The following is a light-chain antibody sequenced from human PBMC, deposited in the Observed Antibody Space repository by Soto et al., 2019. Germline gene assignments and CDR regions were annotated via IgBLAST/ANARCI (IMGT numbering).Light chain of an antibody. V-gene: IGLV1-40*01. CDR3: QSYDSSLSGYV. CDR1: SSNIGAGYE. J-gene: IGLJ1*01. CDR2: ENN. Sequence: QAVVTQPPSVSEAPGQRVTISCTGSSSNIGAGYEAHWYQQVPGTAPKLLIYENNNRPSGVPDRFSGSKSGTSASLAITGLQAEDEAEYYCQSYDSSLSGYVFGTGTKDTVL.